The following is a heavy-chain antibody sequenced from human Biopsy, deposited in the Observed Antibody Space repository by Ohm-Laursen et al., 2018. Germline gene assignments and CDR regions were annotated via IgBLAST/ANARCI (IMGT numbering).Heavy chain of an antibody. CDR3: ARVEDSTRHWYFDL. J-gene: IGHJ2*01. D-gene: IGHD2-2*01. Sequence: ASVKVSCNASGYTFSDYILNWVRQAPGQGLEWMGWTNTRRGDTNYAQKFQGRVTMTRDTSTTTVFMELTSLRSDDTAMYYCARVEDSTRHWYFDLWGRGTQVTVSS. V-gene: IGHV1-18*01. CDR2: TNTRRGDT. CDR1: GYTFSDYI.